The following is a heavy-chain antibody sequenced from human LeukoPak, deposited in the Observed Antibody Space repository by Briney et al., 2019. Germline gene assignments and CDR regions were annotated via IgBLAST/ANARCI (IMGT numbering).Heavy chain of an antibody. CDR2: FDPEDGET. Sequence: ASVKVSCKVSGYTLTELSMHWVQQAPGKGLEWMGGFDPEDGETIYAQKFQGRVTMTEDTSTDTAYMELSSLRSEDTAVYYCATASEAPPALVRSWGQGTLVTVSS. V-gene: IGHV1-24*01. CDR3: ATASEAPPALVRS. D-gene: IGHD2-2*01. J-gene: IGHJ4*02. CDR1: GYTLTELS.